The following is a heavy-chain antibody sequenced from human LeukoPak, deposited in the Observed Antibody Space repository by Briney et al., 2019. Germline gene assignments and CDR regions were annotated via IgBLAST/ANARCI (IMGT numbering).Heavy chain of an antibody. V-gene: IGHV3-21*01. CDR2: ISSSSSYI. D-gene: IGHD1-14*01. CDR3: ASGRRKNGPFDY. J-gene: IGHJ4*02. Sequence: PGGSLRLSCAASGFTFSSYSMNWVRQAPGKGLEWVSSISSSSSYIYYADSVKGRFTISRDNAKNSLYLQMNSLRAADTSVYYFASGRRKNGPFDYWAREPWSPSPQ. CDR1: GFTFSSYS.